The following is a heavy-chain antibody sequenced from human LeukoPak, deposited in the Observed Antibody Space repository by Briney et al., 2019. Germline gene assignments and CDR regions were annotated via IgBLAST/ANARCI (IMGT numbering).Heavy chain of an antibody. Sequence: GGSLRLSCAASGFTFSSYGMHWVRQAPGKGLEWVAVISYDGSNKYYADSVKGRFTISRDNSKNTLYLQMNSLRAEDTAVYYCARVSYYCSSTSCYRGNDYWGQGTLVTVSS. D-gene: IGHD2-2*01. CDR2: ISYDGSNK. CDR3: ARVSYYCSSTSCYRGNDY. CDR1: GFTFSSYG. V-gene: IGHV3-30*03. J-gene: IGHJ4*02.